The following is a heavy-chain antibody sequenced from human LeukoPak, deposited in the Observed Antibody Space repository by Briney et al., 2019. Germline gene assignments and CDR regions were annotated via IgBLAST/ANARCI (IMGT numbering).Heavy chain of an antibody. Sequence: ASVKVSCKPSGYTFTSYDINWVRPAAGQGLEWMGWMNPNSGNTGYAQKFQSRVTMTRNTSISTAYMELSSLRSEDTAVYYCARGGGSYPYYYYYYMDVWGKGTTVTVSS. J-gene: IGHJ6*03. D-gene: IGHD1-26*01. CDR1: GYTFTSYD. CDR3: ARGGGSYPYYYYYYMDV. CDR2: MNPNSGNT. V-gene: IGHV1-8*01.